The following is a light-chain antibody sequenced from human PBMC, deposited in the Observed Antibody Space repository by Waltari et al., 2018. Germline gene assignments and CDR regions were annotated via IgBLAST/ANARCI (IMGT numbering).Light chain of an antibody. Sequence: QSALRQPRSVSGSPGQSLTISCTATSSDVGGYHYSSWYQQHQGKAPKTMIYDVIKRPSGVPDRFSGSKAGNTASLTISGLQADDEADYYCSSYVRRNNLVFCGGTKLTVL. J-gene: IGLJ2*01. V-gene: IGLV2-11*02. CDR1: SSDVGGYHY. CDR2: DVI. CDR3: SSYVRRNNLV.